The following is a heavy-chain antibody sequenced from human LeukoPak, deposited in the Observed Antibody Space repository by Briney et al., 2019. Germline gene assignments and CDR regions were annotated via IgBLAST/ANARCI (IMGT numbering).Heavy chain of an antibody. CDR2: IRSKLSGATT. CDR3: SRAAGYSSSYYFDY. Sequence: GGSLRLSCATSGFTFGDYAMSWVRQAPGKGLEWVGLIRSKLSGATTEYAASVKGRFSISRDDSKSIAYLQMYSLKTEDTAVYYCSRAAGYSSSYYFDYWGQGTLVTVSS. CDR1: GFTFGDYA. V-gene: IGHV3-49*04. D-gene: IGHD6-19*01. J-gene: IGHJ4*02.